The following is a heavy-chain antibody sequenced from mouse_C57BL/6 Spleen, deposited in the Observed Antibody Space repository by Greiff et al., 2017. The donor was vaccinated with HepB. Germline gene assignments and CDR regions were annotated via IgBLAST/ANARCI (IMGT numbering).Heavy chain of an antibody. CDR3: AREVRHDGFAY. V-gene: IGHV1-66*01. J-gene: IGHJ3*01. Sequence: QVQLQQSGPELVKPGASVKISCKASGYSFTSYYIHWVKQRPGQGLEWIGWIYPGSGNTKYNEKFKGKATLTADTSSSTAYMQLSSLTSEDSAVYYCAREVRHDGFAYWGQGTLVTVSA. CDR2: IYPGSGNT. CDR1: GYSFTSYY. D-gene: IGHD2-12*01.